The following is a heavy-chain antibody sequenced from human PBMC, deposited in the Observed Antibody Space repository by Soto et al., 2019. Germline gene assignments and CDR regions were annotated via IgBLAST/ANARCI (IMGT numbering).Heavy chain of an antibody. D-gene: IGHD6-19*01. CDR2: IFWDDDK. CDR1: GFSLSTSGVG. Sequence: QITLKESGPTLVKPTQTLTLTCTVSGFSLSTSGVGVGWIRQPPGKALEWLALIFWDDDKRYSPSLKSRLTITQDTSKSQVVLTVTHMDPLDTAAYCCAHRQWLPGGFNAVEMWGQGTRVTVPS. CDR3: AHRQWLPGGFNAVEM. J-gene: IGHJ3*02. V-gene: IGHV2-5*02.